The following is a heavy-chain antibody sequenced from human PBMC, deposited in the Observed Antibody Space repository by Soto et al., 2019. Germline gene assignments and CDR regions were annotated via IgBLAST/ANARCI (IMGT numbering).Heavy chain of an antibody. Sequence: HPGGSLRLSCAASGFTFSSYSMNWVRQAPGKGLEWVSYISSSSSTIYYADSVKGRFTISRDNAKNSLYLQMNSLRDEDTAVYYCARDRNDVWSGYLNPLIDYWGQGTLVTVSS. V-gene: IGHV3-48*02. CDR3: ARDRNDVWSGYLNPLIDY. J-gene: IGHJ4*02. CDR1: GFTFSSYS. CDR2: ISSSSSTI. D-gene: IGHD3-3*01.